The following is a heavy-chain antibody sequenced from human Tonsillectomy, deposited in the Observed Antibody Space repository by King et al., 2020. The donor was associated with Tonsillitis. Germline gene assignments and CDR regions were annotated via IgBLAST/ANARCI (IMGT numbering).Heavy chain of an antibody. D-gene: IGHD2/OR15-2a*01. CDR2: INPSGTGT. Sequence: VQLVESGAEVKEPGASLKVSCKASGYSFTNYYMHWVRQAPGQRLEWMGLINPSGTGTGYAQNFQGRITMTRDMSTGTDYMELSSLRSDDTAVYYCAREGXXFRHXDLWXXGTLVTVXS. J-gene: IGHJ2*01. V-gene: IGHV1-46*01. CDR1: GYSFTNYY. CDR3: AREGXXFRHXDL.